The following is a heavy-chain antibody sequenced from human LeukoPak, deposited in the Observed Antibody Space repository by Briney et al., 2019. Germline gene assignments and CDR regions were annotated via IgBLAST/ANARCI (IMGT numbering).Heavy chain of an antibody. Sequence: KPSETLSLTCTVSGGSISSYYWSWIRQPPGKGLEWIGYIYYSGSTNYNPSLKSRVTISVDTSKNQFSLKLSSVTAADTAVYYCARAPIVVVTANYYFDYWGQGTLVTVSS. D-gene: IGHD2-21*02. CDR1: GGSISSYY. CDR2: IYYSGST. J-gene: IGHJ4*02. CDR3: ARAPIVVVTANYYFDY. V-gene: IGHV4-59*08.